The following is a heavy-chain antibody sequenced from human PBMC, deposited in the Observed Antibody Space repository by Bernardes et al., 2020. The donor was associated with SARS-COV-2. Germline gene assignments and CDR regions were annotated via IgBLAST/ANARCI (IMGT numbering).Heavy chain of an antibody. CDR2: LNPNSGGT. V-gene: IGHV1-2*02. Sequence: ASVKVSRKAYGYTLTGNYMHWVREAPGQGLEWMGWLNPNSGGTYYAQKFQGSIPMTTDTSISTAYMKLSRLRFDDPAVYYCSRVDNGGNSPRFDYWGQGTLVTISS. J-gene: IGHJ4*02. D-gene: IGHD2-21*02. CDR3: SRVDNGGNSPRFDY. CDR1: GYTLTGNY.